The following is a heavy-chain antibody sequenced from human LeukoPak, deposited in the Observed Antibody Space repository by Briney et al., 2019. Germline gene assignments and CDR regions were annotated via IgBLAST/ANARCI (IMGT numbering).Heavy chain of an antibody. D-gene: IGHD3-16*01. J-gene: IGHJ6*02. Sequence: QPGGSLRLTCGASGFTVSNNHMSWVRQAPGKGLEWVSITYSDGTTYYADSVKGRFTISRDNSRNTLYVQMNSLRAEDTAVYFCARDRVEVTTSMLGGVKGTVTDYYGMDVWGQGTTVTVSS. CDR2: TYSDGTT. CDR3: ARDRVEVTTSMLGGVKGTVTDYYGMDV. CDR1: GFTVSNNH. V-gene: IGHV3-53*01.